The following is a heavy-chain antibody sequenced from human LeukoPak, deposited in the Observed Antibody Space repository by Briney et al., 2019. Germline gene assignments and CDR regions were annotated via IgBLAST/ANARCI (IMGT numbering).Heavy chain of an antibody. D-gene: IGHD5-12*01. Sequence: GRSLRLSCAASGFTFTNYGMHWVRQAPGKGLEWVAIIWYDGSNKYYADSVKGRFTISRDNSKDTLYLQMNSLRAEDTAVYYCVKDSVRGYSGYGNDGFEIWGQGTMVTVSS. CDR3: VKDSVRGYSGYGNDGFEI. CDR2: IWYDGSNK. CDR1: GFTFTNYG. V-gene: IGHV3-33*06. J-gene: IGHJ3*02.